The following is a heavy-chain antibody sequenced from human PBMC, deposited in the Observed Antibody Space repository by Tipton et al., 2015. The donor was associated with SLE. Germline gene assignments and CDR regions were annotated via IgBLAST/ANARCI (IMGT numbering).Heavy chain of an antibody. V-gene: IGHV4-59*02. D-gene: IGHD5-12*01. CDR3: ARGGVGGYDYFDY. J-gene: IGHJ4*02. CDR2: VCNSVST. Sequence: LRLSCTVSGASVSSFCWNWIRQSPGKGLEWIACVCNSVSTNYDPSLKSRVTISADTSKNHFSLNLSSVTAADTAVYYCARGGVGGYDYFDYWGQGALVTVSS. CDR1: GASVSSFC.